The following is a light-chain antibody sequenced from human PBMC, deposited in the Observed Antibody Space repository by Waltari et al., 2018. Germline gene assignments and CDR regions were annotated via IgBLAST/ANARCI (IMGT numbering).Light chain of an antibody. Sequence: DIQMTQSPSSLSASVGDRVTITCRASQSISTYLNLYLQKLGKAPNLLIYAAYHLQSRVPSRFSGSGSATDFTLTISNLQPEDCATYYGEQSYITATWTFGEGTKVEIK. CDR1: QSISTY. J-gene: IGKJ1*01. CDR3: EQSYITATWT. V-gene: IGKV1-39*01. CDR2: AAY.